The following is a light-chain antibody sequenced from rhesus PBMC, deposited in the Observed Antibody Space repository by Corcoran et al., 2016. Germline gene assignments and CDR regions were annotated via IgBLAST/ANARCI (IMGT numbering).Light chain of an antibody. Sequence: DIQMTQSPSSLSASVGDTVPITCQASQGITKYLAWYQQKPGKAPKFLIYGASTLQNGVPSRFSGSGSWTDFTLTISSLQPEDFATYYCQQHTAYPRTFGQETKVEV. J-gene: IGKJ1*01. CDR1: QGITKY. CDR2: GAS. CDR3: QQHTAYPRT. V-gene: IGKV1-33*02.